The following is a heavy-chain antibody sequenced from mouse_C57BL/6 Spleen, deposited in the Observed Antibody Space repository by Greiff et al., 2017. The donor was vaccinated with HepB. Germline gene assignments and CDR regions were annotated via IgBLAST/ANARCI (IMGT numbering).Heavy chain of an antibody. D-gene: IGHD1-3*01. Sequence: VQRVESGPELVKPGASVKISCKASGYAFSSSWMNWVKQRPGKGLEWIGRIYPGDGDTNYNGKFKGKATLTADKSSSTAYMQLTSLTSEDSAVYFCARSKCGAMDYWGKGTSVTVSS. CDR2: IYPGDGDT. V-gene: IGHV1-82*01. J-gene: IGHJ4*01. CDR3: ARSKCGAMDY. CDR1: GYAFSSSW.